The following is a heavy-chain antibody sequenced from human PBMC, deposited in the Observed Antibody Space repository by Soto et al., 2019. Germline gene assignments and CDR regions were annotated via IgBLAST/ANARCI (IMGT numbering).Heavy chain of an antibody. D-gene: IGHD2-15*01. CDR2: IVVGSNNR. CDR1: GITFNRSA. J-gene: IGHJ6*02. CDR3: AAVQESPYSMGM. Sequence: QMQLVQSGPEVKKPGTSVKVSCNASGITFNRSAIQWVRQARGQRLEWVGWIVVGSNNRDYAQKFQERVTITSDMSTSTVYMELSSLRSEDTAVYYCAAVQESPYSMGMWGQGTTVTVSS. V-gene: IGHV1-58*02.